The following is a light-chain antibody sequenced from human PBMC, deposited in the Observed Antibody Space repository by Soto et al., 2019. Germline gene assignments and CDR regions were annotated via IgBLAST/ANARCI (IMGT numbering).Light chain of an antibody. CDR3: QQYANLPIT. V-gene: IGKV1-33*01. J-gene: IGKJ5*01. CDR1: QDINNY. CDR2: DAS. Sequence: DIHLTHSPSSLSPSLVERVTITYQASQDINNYLSWYRQNAGTARKILYYDASNLETGAPWRFSGSGSGTDFTFTISRPQPEDIATYYCQQYANLPITFGQGTRLEI.